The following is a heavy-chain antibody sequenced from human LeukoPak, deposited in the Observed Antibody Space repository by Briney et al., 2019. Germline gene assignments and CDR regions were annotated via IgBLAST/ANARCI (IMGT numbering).Heavy chain of an antibody. D-gene: IGHD2-15*01. CDR3: ARRAGEYSHPYDY. J-gene: IGHJ4*02. CDR1: GFTFSSYW. CDR2: IYSGGNT. V-gene: IGHV3-53*01. Sequence: GGSLRLSCAASGFTFSSYWMSWVRQAPGKGLEWVSFIYSGGNTHYSDSVKGRFTISRDNSKNTLYLQMNSLRAEDTAIYYCARRAGEYSHPYDYWGQGTLVTVSS.